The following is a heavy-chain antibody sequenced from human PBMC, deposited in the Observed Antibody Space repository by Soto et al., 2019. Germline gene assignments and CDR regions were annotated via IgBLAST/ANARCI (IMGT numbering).Heavy chain of an antibody. CDR1: GFTFSNYA. CDR2: IYSNGGST. J-gene: IGHJ4*02. CDR3: VKDRYQYDSSAYRSAY. D-gene: IGHD3-22*01. V-gene: IGHV3-64D*06. Sequence: GGSLRLSCSASGFTFSNYAMHWVRQAPGKGLEYVSAIYSNGGSTFYADSVRGRFTISRDNSKNTLYLQMSSLRAEDTAVYYCVKDRYQYDSSAYRSAYWGQGTLVTVSS.